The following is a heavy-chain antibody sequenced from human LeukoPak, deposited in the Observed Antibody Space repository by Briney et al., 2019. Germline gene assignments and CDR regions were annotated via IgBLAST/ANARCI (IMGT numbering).Heavy chain of an antibody. CDR3: ARSKYYDFWSGYAPFDP. J-gene: IGHJ5*02. D-gene: IGHD3-3*01. CDR2: INHSGST. V-gene: IGHV4-34*01. Sequence: PSETLSLTCAVYGGSFSGYYWSWIRQPPGKGLEWIGEINHSGSTNYNPSLKSRVTISVDTSKNQFSLKLSSVTAADTAVYYCARSKYYDFWSGYAPFDPWGQGTLVTVSS. CDR1: GGSFSGYY.